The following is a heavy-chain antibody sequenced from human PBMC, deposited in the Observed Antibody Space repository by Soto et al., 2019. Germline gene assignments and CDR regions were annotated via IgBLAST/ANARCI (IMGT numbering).Heavy chain of an antibody. CDR2: IYDTESA. J-gene: IGHJ4*02. CDR3: ARASSSSSAADY. V-gene: IGHV4-31*03. CDR1: GESISSGGYY. Sequence: PSETLSLTCSVSGESISSGGYYWSWIRHLPGKGLEWIGYIYDTESAYYNPSLKSRVSISMDTSENHFAMRLTSVTAADSAVYYCARASSSSSAADYWGQGLQVTVS. D-gene: IGHD6-6*01.